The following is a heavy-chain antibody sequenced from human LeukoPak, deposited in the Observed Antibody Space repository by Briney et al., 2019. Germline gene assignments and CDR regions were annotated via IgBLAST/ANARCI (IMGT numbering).Heavy chain of an antibody. J-gene: IGHJ6*02. CDR2: ISSSSSYI. V-gene: IGHV3-21*01. CDR1: GFTFSSYS. D-gene: IGHD2-2*01. Sequence: TGGSLRLSCAASGFTFSSYSMNWVRQAPGKGLEWVSSISSSSSYIYYADSVKGRFTISRDNAKNSLYLQMNSLRAEDTAVYYCARDKKVVPAAMDYYYYGMDVWGQGTTVTVSS. CDR3: ARDKKVVPAAMDYYYYGMDV.